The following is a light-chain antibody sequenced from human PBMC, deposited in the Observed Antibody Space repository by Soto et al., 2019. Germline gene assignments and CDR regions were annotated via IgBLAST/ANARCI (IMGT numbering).Light chain of an antibody. CDR3: CSFTNSYTWV. V-gene: IGLV2-14*01. Sequence: QSALTQPASVSGSPGQSITISCTGTSSDVGGYNYVSWFQHHPGKVPKLMIYEVSDRPSGVSDRFSGSKSGNTASLTISGLQADDEADYYCCSFTNSYTWVFGAGTKVTVL. CDR2: EVS. J-gene: IGLJ3*02. CDR1: SSDVGGYNY.